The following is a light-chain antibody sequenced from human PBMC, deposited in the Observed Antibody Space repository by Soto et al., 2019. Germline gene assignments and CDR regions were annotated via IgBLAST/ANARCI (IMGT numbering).Light chain of an antibody. J-gene: IGKJ1*01. CDR3: QQFHYWWT. CDR1: QSVFSS. Sequence: EIVMTQSPATLSVSPGEGATLSCRASQSVFSSLAWFQQKPGQAPRLLIYGAATRATGIPARFSGSGSGTEFTLTISSLQSEDFAFYYCQQFHYWWTFGQGTKVDIK. V-gene: IGKV3-15*01. CDR2: GAA.